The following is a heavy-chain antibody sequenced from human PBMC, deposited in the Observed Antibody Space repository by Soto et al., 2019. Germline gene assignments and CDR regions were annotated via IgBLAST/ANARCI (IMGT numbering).Heavy chain of an antibody. V-gene: IGHV1-69*01. D-gene: IGHD2-15*01. CDR3: ATHSLGTSSPPYFDN. Sequence: QVQLVQSGAEVKKPGSSVKVSCQASGGTFSGYALTWVRQAPGQGLEWMGEFVPLFGSTNYAQKFAGRITIIADESTRTGYMELSTLRSEDTAVYYCATHSLGTSSPPYFDNWGQGTLVTVSS. CDR1: GGTFSGYA. CDR2: FVPLFGST. J-gene: IGHJ4*02.